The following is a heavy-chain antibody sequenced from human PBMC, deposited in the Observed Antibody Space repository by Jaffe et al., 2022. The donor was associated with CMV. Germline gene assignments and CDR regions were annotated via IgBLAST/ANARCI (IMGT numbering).Heavy chain of an antibody. CDR2: INPNSGGT. CDR1: GYTFTGYY. D-gene: IGHD2-15*01. CDR3: ARDFTVVAATGWFDP. V-gene: IGHV1-2*02. J-gene: IGHJ5*02. Sequence: QVQLVQSGAEVKKPGASVKVSCKASGYTFTGYYMHWVRQAPGQGLEWMGWINPNSGGTNYAQKFQGRVTMTRDTSISTAYMELSRLRSDDTAVYYCARDFTVVAATGWFDPWGQGTLVTVSS.